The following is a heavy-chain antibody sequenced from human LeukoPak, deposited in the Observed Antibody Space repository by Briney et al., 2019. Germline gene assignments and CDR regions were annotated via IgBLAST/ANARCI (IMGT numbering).Heavy chain of an antibody. V-gene: IGHV3-48*02. CDR3: ARETVGLHY. Sequence: LECFSYISDSSSPIYYPDSVRARFTISRDNANNSLYLQINSLRDEDTAVYYCARETVGLHYWGQGTLVTASS. D-gene: IGHD4-23*01. CDR2: ISDSSSPI. J-gene: IGHJ4*02.